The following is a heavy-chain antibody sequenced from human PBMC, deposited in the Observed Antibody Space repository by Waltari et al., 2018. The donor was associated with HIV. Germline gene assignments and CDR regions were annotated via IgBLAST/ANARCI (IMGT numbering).Heavy chain of an antibody. CDR3: ARGLFITMVRGVISYFDY. J-gene: IGHJ4*02. D-gene: IGHD3-10*01. CDR1: GGTFSSYA. CDR2: IIPIFGTA. V-gene: IGHV1-69*01. Sequence: QVQLVQSGAEVKKPGSSVKVSCKASGGTFSSYAISWVRQAPGQGLEWMGGIIPIFGTANYEQKFQGRVTITADESTSTAYMELSSLRSEDTAVYYCARGLFITMVRGVISYFDYWGQGTLVTVSS.